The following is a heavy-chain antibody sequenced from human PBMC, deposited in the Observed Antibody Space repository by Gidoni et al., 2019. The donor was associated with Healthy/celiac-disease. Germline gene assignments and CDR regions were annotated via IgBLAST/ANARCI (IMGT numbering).Heavy chain of an antibody. J-gene: IGHJ3*02. CDR2: ISWNSGSI. CDR1: GLTCDDYA. CDR3: AKDTGVHYYGSGSPTDWAFDI. D-gene: IGHD3-10*01. Sequence: EVQLVESGGGLVQPGRSLSLSCAASGLTCDDYAMHWLRQAPGKGLEWVSGISWNSGSIGYADSVKGRFTISRDNAKNSLYLQMNSLRAEDTALYYCAKDTGVHYYGSGSPTDWAFDIWGQGTMVTVSS. V-gene: IGHV3-9*01.